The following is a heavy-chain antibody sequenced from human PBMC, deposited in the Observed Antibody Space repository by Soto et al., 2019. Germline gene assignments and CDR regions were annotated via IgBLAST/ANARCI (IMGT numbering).Heavy chain of an antibody. D-gene: IGHD1-7*01. CDR3: AKDVDWNYSSDY. V-gene: IGHV3-23*01. CDR2: ISGSGGST. CDR1: GFTFSSYA. J-gene: IGHJ4*02. Sequence: QLGGSLRLSCAASGFTFSSYAMSWVRQAPGKGLEWVSAISGSGGSTYYADSVKGRFTISRDNSKNTLYLQMNSLRAEDTAVYYCAKDVDWNYSSDYWGQGTLVTVSS.